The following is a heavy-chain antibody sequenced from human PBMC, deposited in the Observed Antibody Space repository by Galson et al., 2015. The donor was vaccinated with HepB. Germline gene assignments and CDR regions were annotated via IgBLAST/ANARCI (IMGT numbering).Heavy chain of an antibody. CDR3: ARIRDCSGGSCYSFDGYFDL. J-gene: IGHJ2*01. CDR2: IYYSGST. D-gene: IGHD2-15*01. CDR1: GYSISSSNW. V-gene: IGHV4-28*01. Sequence: ETLSLTCAVSGYSISSSNWWGWIRQPPGKGLEWIGYIYYSGSTYYNPSLKSRVTMSVDTSKNQFSLKLSSVTAVDTAVYYCARIRDCSGGSCYSFDGYFDLWGRGTLVTVSS.